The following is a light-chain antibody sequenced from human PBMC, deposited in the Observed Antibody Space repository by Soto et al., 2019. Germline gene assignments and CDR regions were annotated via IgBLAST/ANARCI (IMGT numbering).Light chain of an antibody. J-gene: IGLJ2*01. CDR3: CAYAGSYTLV. CDR2: DVS. V-gene: IGLV2-11*01. CDR1: SSDVGGYNY. Sequence: QSVLTQPRSVSGSPGQSVTISCTGTSSDVGGYNYVSWYQQHPGKAPKLMICDVSNRPSGVPDRFSGSRSGNTASLTISGLQAEDEADYYCCAYAGSYTLVFGGGPKVTVL.